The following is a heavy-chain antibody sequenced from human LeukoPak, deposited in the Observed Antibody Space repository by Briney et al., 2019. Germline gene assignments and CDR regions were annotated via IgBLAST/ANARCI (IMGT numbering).Heavy chain of an antibody. V-gene: IGHV4-59*08. Sequence: PSETLSLTCTVSGGSISSYYWSWIRQPPGKGLEWIGYIYYSGSTNYNPSLKSRVTISVDTSKNQFSLKLSSVTAADTAVYYCARHWVYYGDYVYNWFDPWGQGTLVTVSS. CDR3: ARHWVYYGDYVYNWFDP. D-gene: IGHD4-17*01. CDR2: IYYSGST. J-gene: IGHJ5*02. CDR1: GGSISSYY.